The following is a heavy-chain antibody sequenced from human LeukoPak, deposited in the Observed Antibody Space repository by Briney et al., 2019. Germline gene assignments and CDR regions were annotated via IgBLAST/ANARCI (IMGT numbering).Heavy chain of an antibody. V-gene: IGHV4-59*01. Sequence: KTSETLSLTCTVSGVSITTYFWSWIRQPPGKGLEWIGYISHNGSTNYNPSLKGRGTISIDTSKNQFSLTLSSVTAADTAVYYCARDSSRAVGPWGQGILVTVSS. J-gene: IGHJ5*02. CDR2: ISHNGST. CDR3: ARDSSRAVGP. CDR1: GVSITTYF. D-gene: IGHD6-13*01.